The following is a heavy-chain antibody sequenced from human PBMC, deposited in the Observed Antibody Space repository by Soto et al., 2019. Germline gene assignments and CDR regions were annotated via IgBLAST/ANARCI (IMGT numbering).Heavy chain of an antibody. V-gene: IGHV3-9*01. J-gene: IGHJ4*02. CDR1: GFTFDDYA. CDR2: ISWNSGSI. Sequence: PGGSLRLSCAASGFTFDDYAMHWVRQAPGKRLEWVSGISWNSGSIGYADSVKGRFTISRGNAKNSLYLQMNSLRAEDTALYYCACFDYVDDWGQGTLVTVSS. CDR3: ACFDYVDD.